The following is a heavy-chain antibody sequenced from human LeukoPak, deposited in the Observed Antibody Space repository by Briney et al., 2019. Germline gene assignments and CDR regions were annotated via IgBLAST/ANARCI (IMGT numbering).Heavy chain of an antibody. CDR3: ARPYSSGWYAGGYFDY. CDR2: IKQDGSEK. J-gene: IGHJ4*02. CDR1: GFTFSSYW. D-gene: IGHD6-19*01. V-gene: IGHV3-7*01. Sequence: AGSLRLSCAAAGFTFSSYWMSWVRQAPGKGLEWVANIKQDGSEKYYVDSVKGRFTISRDNAKNSLYLQMNSLRAEDTAVYYCARPYSSGWYAGGYFDYWGQGTLVPVSS.